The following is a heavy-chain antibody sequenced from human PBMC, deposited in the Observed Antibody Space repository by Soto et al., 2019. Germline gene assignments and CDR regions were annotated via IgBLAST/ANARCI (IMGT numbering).Heavy chain of an antibody. CDR1: GGSISSSSYY. J-gene: IGHJ4*02. D-gene: IGHD5-18*01. CDR2: IYYSGST. CDR3: AGNVDTAMADYFDY. V-gene: IGHV4-39*01. Sequence: SETLSHTCTVSGGSISSSSYYWGWIRQPPGKGLEWIGSIYYSGSTYYNPSLKSRVTISVDTSKNQFSLKLSSVTAADTAVYYCAGNVDTAMADYFDYWGQGTLVTVSS.